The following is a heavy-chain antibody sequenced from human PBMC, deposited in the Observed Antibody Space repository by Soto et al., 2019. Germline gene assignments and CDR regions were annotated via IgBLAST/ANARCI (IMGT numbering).Heavy chain of an antibody. CDR2: IYYSGST. J-gene: IGHJ6*02. Sequence: PSETLSLTCTVSGGSISSGDYYWSWIRQPPGKGLEWIGYIYYSGSTYYNPSLKSRVTISVDTSKNQFSLKLSSVTAADTAVYYCARVMYYYDSTLHLGMDVWGQGTTVTVSS. CDR3: ARVMYYYDSTLHLGMDV. D-gene: IGHD3-22*01. V-gene: IGHV4-30-4*01. CDR1: GGSISSGDYY.